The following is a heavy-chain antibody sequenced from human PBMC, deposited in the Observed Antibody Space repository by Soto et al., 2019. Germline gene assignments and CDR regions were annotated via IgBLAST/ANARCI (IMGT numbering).Heavy chain of an antibody. D-gene: IGHD3-3*01. V-gene: IGHV3-21*01. CDR3: ARPGDYDFWSGYL. CDR1: GFTFSSYS. J-gene: IGHJ4*02. CDR2: ISSSSYI. Sequence: SGGSLRLSCAASGFTFSSYSMNWVRQAPGKGLEWVSSISSSSYIYYADSVKGRFTISRDNAKNSLYLQMNSLRAEDTAVYYCARPGDYDFWSGYLWGQGTQVTVSS.